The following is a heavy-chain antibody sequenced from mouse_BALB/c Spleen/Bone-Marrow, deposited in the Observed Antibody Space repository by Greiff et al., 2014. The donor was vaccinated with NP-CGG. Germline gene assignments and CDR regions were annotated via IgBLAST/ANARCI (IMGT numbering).Heavy chain of an antibody. CDR3: NRYDWYFDV. CDR1: GFNIKDYY. J-gene: IGHJ1*01. V-gene: IGHV14-4*02. CDR2: IDPENGDT. D-gene: IGHD2-14*01. Sequence: VQLQQSGAELVRSGASVKLSCTASGFNIKDYYMHWVKQRPEQGLEWIGWIDPENGDTEYAPKFQGKATMTADTSSNTAYLQLSGLTSEDTAVYYCNRYDWYFDVWGAGTTVTVSS.